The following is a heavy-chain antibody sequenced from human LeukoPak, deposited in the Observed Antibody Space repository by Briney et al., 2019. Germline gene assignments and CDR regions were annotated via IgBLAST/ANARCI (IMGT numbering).Heavy chain of an antibody. CDR2: IYPGDYDT. Sequence: GESLKISCKGSGYSFTSYWNGWVRQMPGKGLEWIGIIYPGDYDTRYSPSFQGQVTISADKSISTAYLQWSSLKASDTAMYYCARPRRWLQSGNYYFDYWGQGTLVSVSP. CDR3: ARPRRWLQSGNYYFDY. CDR1: GYSFTSYW. J-gene: IGHJ4*02. V-gene: IGHV5-51*01. D-gene: IGHD5-24*01.